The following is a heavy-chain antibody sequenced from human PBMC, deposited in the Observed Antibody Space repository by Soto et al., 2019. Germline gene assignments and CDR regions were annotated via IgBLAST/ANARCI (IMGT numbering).Heavy chain of an antibody. CDR3: ATGLLWFGELSVLGY. Sequence: ASVKVSCKVSGYTLTELSMHWVRQAPGKGLEWMGGFDPEDGETIYAQKFQGRVTMTEDTSTDTAYMELSSLRSEDTAVYYCATGLLWFGELSVLGYWGQGTLVTVSS. D-gene: IGHD3-10*01. CDR1: GYTLTELS. CDR2: FDPEDGET. J-gene: IGHJ4*02. V-gene: IGHV1-24*01.